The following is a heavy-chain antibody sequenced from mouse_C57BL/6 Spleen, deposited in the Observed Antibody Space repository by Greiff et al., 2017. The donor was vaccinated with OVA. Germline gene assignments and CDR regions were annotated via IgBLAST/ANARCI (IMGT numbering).Heavy chain of an antibody. Sequence: EVKVEESGPGMVKPSQSLSLTCTVTGYSITSGYDWHWIRHFPGNKLEWMGYISYSGSTNYNPSLKSRISITHDTSKNHFFLKLNSVTTEDTATYYCARDNDYEFAYWGQGTLVTVSA. CDR2: ISYSGST. CDR3: ARDNDYEFAY. V-gene: IGHV3-1*01. CDR1: GYSITSGYD. D-gene: IGHD2-4*01. J-gene: IGHJ3*01.